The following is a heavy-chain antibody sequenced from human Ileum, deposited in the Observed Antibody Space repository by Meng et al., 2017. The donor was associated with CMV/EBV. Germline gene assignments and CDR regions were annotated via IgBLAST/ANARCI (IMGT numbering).Heavy chain of an antibody. CDR2: VMADGSEK. CDR3: ARDEAALWFVLYYFDY. D-gene: IGHD3-10*01. Sequence: SLSLSCAVSGLILSSYWMSWVRQAPGKGLEWVARVMADGSEKYYVDSVKGRFTISRDKSKNTLYLQMNSLRAEDTAVYYCARDEAALWFVLYYFDYWGQGTLVTVSS. V-gene: IGHV3-7*01. J-gene: IGHJ4*02. CDR1: GLILSSYW.